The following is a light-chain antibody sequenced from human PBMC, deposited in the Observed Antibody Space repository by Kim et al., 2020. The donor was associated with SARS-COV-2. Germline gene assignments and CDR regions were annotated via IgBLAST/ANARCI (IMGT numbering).Light chain of an antibody. J-gene: IGLJ3*02. Sequence: NFMLTQPHSLSESPGKMVTISCTRSSGSIASNSVQWYQQRPGSSPTTVIYEDNLRPSGVPDRFSGSIDSSSNSASLTISGLKTEDEADYYCQSYDSSNRVFGGGTQLTVL. CDR2: EDN. V-gene: IGLV6-57*01. CDR1: SGSIASNS. CDR3: QSYDSSNRV.